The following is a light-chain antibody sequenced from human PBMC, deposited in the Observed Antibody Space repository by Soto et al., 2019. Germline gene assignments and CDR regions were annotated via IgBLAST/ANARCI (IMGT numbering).Light chain of an antibody. CDR3: CSYAGSSTFHVV. CDR1: SSDVGSYNL. CDR2: EGS. J-gene: IGLJ2*01. V-gene: IGLV2-23*03. Sequence: QSALTQPASVSGSPGQSITISCTGTSSDVGSYNLVSWYQQHPGKAPKLMIYEGSKRPSGVSNRFSGSKSGNTASLTISGLQAEGEADYYCCSYAGSSTFHVVFGGGTKVTVL.